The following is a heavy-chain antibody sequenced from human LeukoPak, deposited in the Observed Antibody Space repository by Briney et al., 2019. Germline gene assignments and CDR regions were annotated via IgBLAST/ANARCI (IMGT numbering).Heavy chain of an antibody. J-gene: IGHJ4*02. CDR3: ARGRQDDYVWGSYRFFFDY. V-gene: IGHV1-46*01. CDR2: INPSGGST. Sequence: ASVKVSCKASGYTFTSYYMHWVRQAPGQGLEWMGIINPSGGSTSYAQKFQGRVTMTRDTSTSTVYMELSSLRSEDTAVYYCARGRQDDYVWGSYRFFFDYWGQGTLVTVSS. D-gene: IGHD3-16*02. CDR1: GYTFTSYY.